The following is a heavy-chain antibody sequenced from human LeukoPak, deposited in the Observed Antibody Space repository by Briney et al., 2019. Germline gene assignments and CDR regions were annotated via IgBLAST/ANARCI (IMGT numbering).Heavy chain of an antibody. J-gene: IGHJ4*02. CDR3: ARGPSYCSSTSCYWYYFDY. D-gene: IGHD2-2*01. CDR1: GFTFSSYS. CDR2: ISSSSSYI. Sequence: KPGGSLRLSCAASGFTFSSYSMNWVRQAPGKGLEWVSSISSSSSYIYYADSVKGRFTISRDNAKNSLYLQMNSLRAEDTALYYCARGPSYCSSTSCYWYYFDYWGQGTLVTVSS. V-gene: IGHV3-21*04.